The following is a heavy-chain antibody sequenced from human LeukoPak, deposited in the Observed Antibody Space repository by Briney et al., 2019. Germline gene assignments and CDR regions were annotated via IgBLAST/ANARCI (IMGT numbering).Heavy chain of an antibody. V-gene: IGHV4-4*07. Sequence: PSETLSLTCTVSGGSISSYYWSWIRQPAGKGLEWIGRIYTSGSTNYNPSLKSRVTISVDTSKNQFSLKLSSVTAADTAVYYCARGGYCSGGSCYSNWFDPWGQGTLVTVSS. J-gene: IGHJ5*02. CDR2: IYTSGST. CDR3: ARGGYCSGGSCYSNWFDP. CDR1: GGSISSYY. D-gene: IGHD2-15*01.